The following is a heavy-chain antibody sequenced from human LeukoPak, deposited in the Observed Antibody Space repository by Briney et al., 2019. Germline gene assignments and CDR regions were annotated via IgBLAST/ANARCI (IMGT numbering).Heavy chain of an antibody. D-gene: IGHD3/OR15-3a*01. CDR2: IYSGGST. Sequence: PGGSLRLSCAASGFTVSSNYMSWVRQAPGKGLEWVSVIYSGGSTYYADSVKDRFTISRDNSKNTLYLQMTSLRAEDTAVYYCARDWPGDNWFDPWGQGTLVTVSS. J-gene: IGHJ5*02. CDR3: ARDWPGDNWFDP. V-gene: IGHV3-66*02. CDR1: GFTVSSNY.